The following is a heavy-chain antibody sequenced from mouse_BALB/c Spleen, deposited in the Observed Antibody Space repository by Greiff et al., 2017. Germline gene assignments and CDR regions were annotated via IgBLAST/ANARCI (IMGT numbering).Heavy chain of an antibody. CDR3: ARSGGYGFAY. Sequence: EVKLMESGPGLVKPSQSLSLTCTVTGYSITSDYAWNWIRQFPGNKLEWMGYISYSGSTSYNPSLKSRISITRDTSKNQFFLQLNSVTTEDTATYYCARSGGYGFAYWGQGTLVTVSA. CDR1: GYSITSDYA. D-gene: IGHD2-2*01. J-gene: IGHJ3*01. V-gene: IGHV3-2*02. CDR2: ISYSGST.